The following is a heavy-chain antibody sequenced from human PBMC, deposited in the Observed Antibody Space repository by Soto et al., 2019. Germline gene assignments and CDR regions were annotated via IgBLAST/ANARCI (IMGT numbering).Heavy chain of an antibody. D-gene: IGHD2-15*01. CDR1: GFTFSSYG. Sequence: PGGSLRLSCAASGFTFSSYGMHWVRQAPGKGLEWVAVISYDGSNKYYADSVKGRFTISRDNSKNTLYLQMNSLRAEDTAVYYCAKARRLLLAYYYYGMDVWGQGTTVTAP. CDR3: AKARRLLLAYYYYGMDV. CDR2: ISYDGSNK. J-gene: IGHJ6*02. V-gene: IGHV3-30*18.